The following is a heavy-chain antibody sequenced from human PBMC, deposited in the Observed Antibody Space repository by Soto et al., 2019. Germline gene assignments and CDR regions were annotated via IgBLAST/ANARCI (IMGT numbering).Heavy chain of an antibody. V-gene: IGHV4-39*07. Sequence: SETLSLTCTVSGGSISSSSYYWGWIRQPPGKGLEWIGSIYYSGSTYYNPSLKSRVTISVDTSKNQFSLKLSSVTSLRFEDTAVYYCARDGFMATLLGAGAAFDIWGQGTMVTVSS. CDR1: GGSISSSSYY. CDR3: ARDGFMATLLGAGAAFDI. J-gene: IGHJ3*02. CDR2: IYYSGST. D-gene: IGHD5-12*01.